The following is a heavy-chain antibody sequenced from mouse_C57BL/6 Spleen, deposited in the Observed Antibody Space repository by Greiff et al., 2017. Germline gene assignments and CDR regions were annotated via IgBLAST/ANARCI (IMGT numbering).Heavy chain of an antibody. V-gene: IGHV1-7*01. CDR1: GYTFTSYW. CDR3: ARGRFQDWDYFDY. D-gene: IGHD4-1*01. Sequence: VQLQQSGAELAKPGASVKLSCKASGYTFTSYWMHWVKPRPGQGLEWIGYINPSSGYTKYNQKFKDKATLTADKSSSTAYMQLSSLTYEDSAVYYCARGRFQDWDYFDYWGQGTTLTVSS. J-gene: IGHJ2*01. CDR2: INPSSGYT.